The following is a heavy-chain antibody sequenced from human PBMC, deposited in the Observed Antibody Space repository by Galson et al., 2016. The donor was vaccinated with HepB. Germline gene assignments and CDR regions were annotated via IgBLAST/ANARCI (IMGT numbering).Heavy chain of an antibody. V-gene: IGHV1-18*01. Sequence: SVKVSCKASGYTFVSYGFTWVRQAPGQGLEWLGWINGYNSDSIYAQKLQDRLTMTTDTSTSTAYMELRRLRSDDTAVYYCARAIVEATKFRVYFDSWGQGTLVTVSS. D-gene: IGHD1-26*01. J-gene: IGHJ4*02. CDR3: ARAIVEATKFRVYFDS. CDR2: INGYNSDS. CDR1: GYTFVSYG.